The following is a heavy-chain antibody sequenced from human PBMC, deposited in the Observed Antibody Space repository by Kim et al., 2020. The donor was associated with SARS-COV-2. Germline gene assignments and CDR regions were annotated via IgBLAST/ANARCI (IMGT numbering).Heavy chain of an antibody. CDR3: ARLVGDIFVVAAADDY. Sequence: GGSLRLSCAASGFTFSSYAMHWVRQAPGKGLEWVAVISYDGSNKYYADSVKGRFTISRDNAKNTLYLQMNSLRAEDTAVYYCARLVGDIFVVAAADDYWG. J-gene: IGHJ4*01. CDR1: GFTFSSYA. V-gene: IGHV3-30-3*01. D-gene: IGHD2-2*01. CDR2: ISYDGSNK.